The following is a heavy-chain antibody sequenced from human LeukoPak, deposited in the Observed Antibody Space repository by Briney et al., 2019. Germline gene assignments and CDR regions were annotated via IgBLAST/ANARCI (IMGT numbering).Heavy chain of an antibody. CDR1: GYTLTELS. CDR2: FDAEDGET. D-gene: IGHD3-3*01. J-gene: IGHJ6*03. Sequence: GASVKVSCKVSGYTLTELSMHWVRQAPGKGLEWMGGFDAEDGETIYAQKFQGRVTMTEHTSTDTAYMELSSLRSEDTAVYYCATGGITIFGVVPPRYYYYMDVWGKGTTVTVSS. V-gene: IGHV1-24*01. CDR3: ATGGITIFGVVPPRYYYYMDV.